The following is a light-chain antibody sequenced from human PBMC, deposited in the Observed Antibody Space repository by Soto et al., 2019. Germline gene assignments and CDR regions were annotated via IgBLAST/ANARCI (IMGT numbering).Light chain of an antibody. CDR3: QQYGTSPSLT. CDR2: GAS. V-gene: IGKV3-20*01. CDR1: QSVSRNY. J-gene: IGKJ4*02. Sequence: DIVLTQSPGTLSLSPGERATLSCRASQSVSRNYLAWYQQKPGQAPRLLIYGASSRATGIPDRFSGSGSGTDFTLAISRLEPEDFAVYYCQQYGTSPSLTFGGGTKVEIK.